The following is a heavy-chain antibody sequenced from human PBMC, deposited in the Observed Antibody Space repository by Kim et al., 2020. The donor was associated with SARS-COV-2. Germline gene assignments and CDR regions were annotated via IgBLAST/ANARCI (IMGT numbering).Heavy chain of an antibody. Sequence: GGSLRLSCAASGFSISGSAMSWVRQASGKGLEWVGRIASKGKGYATGYGESAKGRFAISRDDSKNTAYLQMNSLKDEDTAMYYCIAYGVEFTGLDYWGQGTLGTVS. D-gene: IGHD3-16*01. J-gene: IGHJ4*02. V-gene: IGHV3-73*01. CDR1: GFSISGSA. CDR2: IASKGKGYAT. CDR3: IAYGVEFTGLDY.